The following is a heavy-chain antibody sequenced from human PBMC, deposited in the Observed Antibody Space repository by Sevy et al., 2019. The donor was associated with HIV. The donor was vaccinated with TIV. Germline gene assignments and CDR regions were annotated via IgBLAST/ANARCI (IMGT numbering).Heavy chain of an antibody. CDR2: ISGSGGST. CDR3: AKEPDIVLMVYAFRGYYFDY. Sequence: GGSLRLSCAASGFTFSSYAMSWVRQAPGKGLEWVSAISGSGGSTYYADSVKGRFTISRDNSKNTLYLQMNSLRAEDTAVYYWAKEPDIVLMVYAFRGYYFDYWGQGTLVTVSS. D-gene: IGHD2-8*01. V-gene: IGHV3-23*01. J-gene: IGHJ4*02. CDR1: GFTFSSYA.